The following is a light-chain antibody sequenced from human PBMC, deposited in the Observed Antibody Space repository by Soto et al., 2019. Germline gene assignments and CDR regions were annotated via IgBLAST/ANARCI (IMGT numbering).Light chain of an antibody. CDR3: SSVTTRSTRV. J-gene: IGLJ1*01. Sequence: QSVLTQPASVSGSPGQPITISCTGTSSDVGSFDAVAWYQHNPGKAPKLMIYDVSNRPSGVSSHFSGSKSGNTASLSISGLETEDEDNYCRSSVTTRSTRVFGTGTKVTVL. V-gene: IGLV2-14*01. CDR1: SSDVGSFDA. CDR2: DVS.